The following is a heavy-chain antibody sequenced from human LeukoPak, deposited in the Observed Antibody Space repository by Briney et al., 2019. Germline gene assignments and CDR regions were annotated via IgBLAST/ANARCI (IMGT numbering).Heavy chain of an antibody. CDR3: ARDFGCSSTSCQGSYMDV. J-gene: IGHJ6*03. D-gene: IGHD2-2*01. CDR1: GFTFSNSW. CDR2: ISSSSSYI. V-gene: IGHV3-21*01. Sequence: GGSLRLSCAASGFTFSNSWTSWLRQAPGKGLEWVSSISSSSSYIYYADSVKGRFTISRDNAKNSLYLQMNSLRAEDTAVYYCARDFGCSSTSCQGSYMDVWGKGTTVTVSS.